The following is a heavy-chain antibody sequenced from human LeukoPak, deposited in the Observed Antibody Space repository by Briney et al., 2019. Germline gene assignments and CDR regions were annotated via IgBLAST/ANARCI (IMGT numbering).Heavy chain of an antibody. V-gene: IGHV1-3*01. CDR3: ARSLRIQLWYLLDY. Sequence: ASVKVSCKASGYTFTSYAMHWVRQAPGQRLEWMGWINAGNGNIKYSQKFQGRVTITRDTSASTAYMELSSLRSEDTAAYYCARSLRIQLWYLLDYWGQGTLVTVSS. CDR2: INAGNGNI. J-gene: IGHJ4*02. D-gene: IGHD5-18*01. CDR1: GYTFTSYA.